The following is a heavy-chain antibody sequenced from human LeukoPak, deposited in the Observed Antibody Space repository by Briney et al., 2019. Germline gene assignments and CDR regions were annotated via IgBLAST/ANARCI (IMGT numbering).Heavy chain of an antibody. CDR3: ASDKGYCSGGSCPTLDY. Sequence: ASVKVSCKASGYTFTGYYMHWVRQAPGQGLEWMGWINPNSGGTNYAQKFQGRVTMTRDTSISTAYMELSRLRSDDTAVYYCASDKGYCSGGSCPTLDYWGQGTLVTVSS. CDR1: GYTFTGYY. J-gene: IGHJ4*02. V-gene: IGHV1-2*02. D-gene: IGHD2-15*01. CDR2: INPNSGGT.